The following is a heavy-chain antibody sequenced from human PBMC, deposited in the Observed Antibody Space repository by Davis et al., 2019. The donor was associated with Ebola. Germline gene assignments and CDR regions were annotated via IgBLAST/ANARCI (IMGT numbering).Heavy chain of an antibody. Sequence: PSETLSLTCTVSGGSISSSSYYWGWIRQPPGKGLEWIGSIYYSGSTYYNPSLKSRVTISVDTSKNQFSLKLSSVTAADTAVYYCARYLNDQSIFGVVITPDYWGQGTLVTVSS. V-gene: IGHV4-39*01. CDR3: ARYLNDQSIFGVVITPDY. D-gene: IGHD3-3*01. CDR1: GGSISSSSYY. J-gene: IGHJ4*02. CDR2: IYYSGST.